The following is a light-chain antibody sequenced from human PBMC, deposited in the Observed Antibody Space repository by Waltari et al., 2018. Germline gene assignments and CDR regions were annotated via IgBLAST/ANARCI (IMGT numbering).Light chain of an antibody. CDR2: GNN. CDR1: SSNIGAGHD. V-gene: IGLV1-40*01. CDR3: QSFDIRLSGGVV. J-gene: IGLJ3*02. Sequence: QSVLTQPPSMSGAPGQRVTISCTGSSSNIGAGHDVHWYQVFPGTAPKLLIYGNNNRPSGLPDRFSGSKSDTSASLAIGGLQAEDEADYYCQSFDIRLSGGVVFGGGTKVTVL.